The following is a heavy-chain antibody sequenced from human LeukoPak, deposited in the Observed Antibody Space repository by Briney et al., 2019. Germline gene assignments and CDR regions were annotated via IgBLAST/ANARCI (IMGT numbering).Heavy chain of an antibody. Sequence: PGGSLRLSCAASGFTFSSYAMSWVRQAPGKGLEWVSAISGSGGSTYYADSVKGRFTISRDNSKNTLYLQMNSLRAEDTAVYYCAKDGSGALIAAAGSGPNPTSLAHFQHWGQGTLVTVSS. V-gene: IGHV3-23*01. CDR1: GFTFSSYA. D-gene: IGHD6-13*01. J-gene: IGHJ1*01. CDR2: ISGSGGST. CDR3: AKDGSGALIAAAGSGPNPTSLAHFQH.